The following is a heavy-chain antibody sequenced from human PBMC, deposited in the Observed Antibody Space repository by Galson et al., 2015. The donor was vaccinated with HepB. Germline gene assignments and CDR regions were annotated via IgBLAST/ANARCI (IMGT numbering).Heavy chain of an antibody. J-gene: IGHJ4*02. Sequence: SETLSLTCAVYGGSFSGYYWSWIRQPPGKGLEWIGEINHSGSTNYNPSLKSRVTISVGTSKNQFSLKLSSVTAADTAVYYCARRWARRYYYYISRYYPGKDHSGPGTLATASS. CDR3: ARRWARRYYYYISRYYPGKDH. CDR1: GGSFSGYY. D-gene: IGHD3-22*01. V-gene: IGHV4-34*01. CDR2: INHSGST.